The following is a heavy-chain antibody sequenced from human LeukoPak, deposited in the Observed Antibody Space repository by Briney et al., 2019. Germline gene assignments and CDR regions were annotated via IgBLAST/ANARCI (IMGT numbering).Heavy chain of an antibody. J-gene: IGHJ3*02. CDR3: ARLKGRWLQSRAFDI. CDR2: IYYSGST. V-gene: IGHV4-39*01. CDR1: GGSISSRSYY. D-gene: IGHD5-24*01. Sequence: SETLSLTCAVSGGSISSRSYYWGWIRQPPGKGLEWIGSIYYSGSTYYNPSLKSRVTISVDTSKNQFSLKLSSVTAADTAVYYCARLKGRWLQSRAFDIWGQGTMVTVSS.